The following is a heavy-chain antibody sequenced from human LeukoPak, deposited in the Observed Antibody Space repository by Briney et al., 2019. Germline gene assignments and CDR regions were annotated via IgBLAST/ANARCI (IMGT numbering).Heavy chain of an antibody. CDR2: ISGSGGST. V-gene: IGHV3-23*01. Sequence: GGSLRLSCAASGFTFSSYAMSWVRQAPGKGLEWVSAISGSGGSTYYADSVKGRFTISRDNAKNSLYLQMNSLRAEDTAVYYCARFGSPRWFDPWGQGTLVTVSS. CDR3: ARFGSPRWFDP. J-gene: IGHJ5*02. CDR1: GFTFSSYA. D-gene: IGHD3-3*01.